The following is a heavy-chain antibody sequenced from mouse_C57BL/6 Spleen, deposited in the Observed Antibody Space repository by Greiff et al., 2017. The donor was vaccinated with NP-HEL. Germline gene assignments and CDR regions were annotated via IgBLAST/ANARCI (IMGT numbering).Heavy chain of an antibody. D-gene: IGHD2-3*01. CDR2: IDPSAGET. CDR3: ARTDGCYEFAY. V-gene: IGHV1-52*01. J-gene: IGHJ3*01. Sequence: VQLQQPGAELVRPGSSVKLSCKASGYTFTSYWMHWVKQRPRQGLEWIGNIDPSAGETHYNQKFKDKATLTVDKSSNTDYMQHSSLTSEDSAVYYCARTDGCYEFAYWGQGTLVTVSA. CDR1: GYTFTSYW.